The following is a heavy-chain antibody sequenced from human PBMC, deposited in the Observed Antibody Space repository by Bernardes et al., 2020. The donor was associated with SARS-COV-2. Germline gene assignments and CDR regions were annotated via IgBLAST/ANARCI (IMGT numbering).Heavy chain of an antibody. J-gene: IGHJ4*02. CDR2: ISYDGNNK. V-gene: IGHV3-30*09. Sequence: GGSLRLSCTASGFTFSSYTMHWVRQAPGKGLEWVAVISYDGNNKYYADSVKGRFAISRDNSKNTLYLQMNSLRVEDTAVYYCARAQHDYGDYLRASFDYWGQGTLVIVSS. CDR1: GFTFSSYT. D-gene: IGHD4-17*01. CDR3: ARAQHDYGDYLRASFDY.